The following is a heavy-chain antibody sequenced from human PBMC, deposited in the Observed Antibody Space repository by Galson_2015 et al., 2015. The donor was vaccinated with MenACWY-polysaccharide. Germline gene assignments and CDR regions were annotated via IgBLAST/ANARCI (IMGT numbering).Heavy chain of an antibody. CDR2: TNGDGGAT. D-gene: IGHD2-15*01. Sequence: SLRLSCAASGFTFSSYWMHWVRHAPGKGLVRVSRTNGDGGATDYADSVKGRFTISRDNAKNTLYLQMNSLRAEDTAVYYCARAGAKYCRGGNCFFNWFDPWGQGTLVTVSS. CDR1: GFTFSSYW. CDR3: ARAGAKYCRGGNCFFNWFDP. V-gene: IGHV3-74*01. J-gene: IGHJ5*02.